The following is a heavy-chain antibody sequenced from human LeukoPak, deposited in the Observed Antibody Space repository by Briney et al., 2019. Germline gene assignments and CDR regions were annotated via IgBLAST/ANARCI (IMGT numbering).Heavy chain of an antibody. D-gene: IGHD5-12*01. CDR3: ARGPRYGESGYDLGPY. Sequence: GGSLRLSCAASGFTFSSYDMHWVRQAPGKGLEWVTVISYDGSNKYYGDSVKGRFTISRDNSKNTLYLKMNSLRAEDTAVYYCARGPRYGESGYDLGPYWGQGTLVTVST. J-gene: IGHJ4*02. CDR2: ISYDGSNK. CDR1: GFTFSSYD. V-gene: IGHV3-30*03.